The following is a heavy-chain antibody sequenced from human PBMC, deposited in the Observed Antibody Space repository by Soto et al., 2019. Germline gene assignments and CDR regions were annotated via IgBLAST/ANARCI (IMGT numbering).Heavy chain of an antibody. CDR2: IDPGDSNT. CDR1: GYSFTSYW. V-gene: IGHV5-51*01. CDR3: ARPNYGAADY. D-gene: IGHD4-17*01. Sequence: PGESLKISCKGSGYSFTSYWIAWVRQMPGKGLEWMGIIDPGDSNTKYSPSLQGQVTISADKSISTAYLQWSSLKASDTAMYYCARPNYGAADYWGKGTLVTVSS. J-gene: IGHJ4*02.